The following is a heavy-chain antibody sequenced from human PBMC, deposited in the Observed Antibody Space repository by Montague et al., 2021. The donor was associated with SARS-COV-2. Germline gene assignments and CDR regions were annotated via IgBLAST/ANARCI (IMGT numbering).Heavy chain of an antibody. V-gene: IGHV4-39*07. D-gene: IGHD2-21*01. Sequence: SETLSLTCIVSDDSISSSSYYWGWIRQPPGKGLEYIGSIYYSGSAYYNPSLKSRVTISIDTSKNQFSLKLNSVTAADTAVYYCARDIPLQNSDCGVAFDYWGQGTLVTVSS. CDR1: DDSISSSSYY. J-gene: IGHJ4*02. CDR3: ARDIPLQNSDCGVAFDY. CDR2: IYYSGSA.